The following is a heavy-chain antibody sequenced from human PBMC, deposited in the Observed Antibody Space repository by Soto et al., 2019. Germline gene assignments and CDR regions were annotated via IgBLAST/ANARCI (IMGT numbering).Heavy chain of an antibody. D-gene: IGHD6-6*01. Sequence: SETLSLTCAVSGGSISSSNWWSRFRQPPGKGLEWIGEIYHSGSTNYNPSLKSRVTISVDKSKNQFSLKLSSVTAADTAVYYCATSSSPGGGFDYWGQGTLVTVSS. CDR2: IYHSGST. CDR1: GGSISSSNW. CDR3: ATSSSPGGGFDY. V-gene: IGHV4-4*02. J-gene: IGHJ4*02.